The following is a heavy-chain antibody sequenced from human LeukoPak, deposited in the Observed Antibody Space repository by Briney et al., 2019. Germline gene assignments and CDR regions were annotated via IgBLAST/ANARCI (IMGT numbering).Heavy chain of an antibody. Sequence: GGSLRLSCAASGFTFSGNGMNWVRQAPGKGLEWVSYITSKNNGMYYADSVKGRFTISRDNAKNSLDLQMNSLRDEDTAVYYCARDSYGSPDYWGQGTLVTVSS. CDR2: ITSKNNGM. CDR1: GFTFSGNG. J-gene: IGHJ4*02. CDR3: ARDSYGSPDY. D-gene: IGHD2-15*01. V-gene: IGHV3-48*02.